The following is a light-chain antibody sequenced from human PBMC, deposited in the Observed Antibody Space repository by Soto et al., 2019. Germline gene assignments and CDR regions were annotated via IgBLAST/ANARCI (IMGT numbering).Light chain of an antibody. CDR1: SSDIGTYNF. CDR2: DDV. J-gene: IGLJ1*01. V-gene: IGLV2-23*01. CDR3: FSYAGTGVDYYV. Sequence: QSALTQPASVSGSPGQSITISCTGTSSDIGTYNFVSWYQQRPGKAPKFIIYDDVRRPSGVSNRFSGSKSGNTASLTISGLEAENGADYYCFSYAGTGVDYYVFGSGTKLTAL.